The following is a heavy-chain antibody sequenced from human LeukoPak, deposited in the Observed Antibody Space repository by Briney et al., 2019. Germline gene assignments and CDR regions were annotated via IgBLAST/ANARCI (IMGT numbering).Heavy chain of an antibody. D-gene: IGHD3-22*01. CDR1: GYTFTSYS. CDR3: ATSYYYDSSGYPSYFDY. Sequence: GASVKVSCKASGYTFTSYSISWVRQAPGQGLEWMGWISAHNGNTIYAQKVKGRVTMTTDTSTSTAYMELRSLKSDDTAVYYCATSYYYDSSGYPSYFDYWGQGTLVTVSS. J-gene: IGHJ4*02. V-gene: IGHV1-18*01. CDR2: ISAHNGNT.